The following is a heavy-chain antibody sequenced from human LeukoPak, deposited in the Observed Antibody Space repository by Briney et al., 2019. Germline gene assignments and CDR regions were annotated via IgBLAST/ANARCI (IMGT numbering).Heavy chain of an antibody. CDR1: GVSVRSYNY. CDR3: ARNYDGQLGPFDY. V-gene: IGHV4-31*11. CDR2: IYYSGST. D-gene: IGHD6-13*01. J-gene: IGHJ4*02. Sequence: PSETLSLTCAVSGVSVRSYNYWSWVRQPPGKGLEWLGYIYYSGSTYYDPSLKSRVTISVDTSKNQFSLKLSSVTAADTAVYYCARNYDGQLGPFDYWGQGTLVTVSS.